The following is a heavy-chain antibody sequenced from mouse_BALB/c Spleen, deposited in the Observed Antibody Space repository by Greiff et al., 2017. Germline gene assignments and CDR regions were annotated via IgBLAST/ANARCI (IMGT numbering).Heavy chain of an antibody. J-gene: IGHJ4*01. V-gene: IGHV5-9-3*01. CDR1: GFTFSSYA. Sequence: EVQLVESGGGLVKPGGSLKLSCAASGFTFSSYAMSWVRQTPEKRLEWVATISSGGSYTYYPDSVKGRFTISRDNAKNTLYLQMSSLRSEDTAMYYCARLITTEGDYWGQGTSVTVSA. CDR2: ISSGGSYT. D-gene: IGHD2-4*01. CDR3: ARLITTEGDY.